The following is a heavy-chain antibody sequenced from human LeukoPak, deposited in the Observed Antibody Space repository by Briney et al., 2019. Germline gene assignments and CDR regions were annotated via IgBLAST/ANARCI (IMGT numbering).Heavy chain of an antibody. CDR3: ARDFGGAVAGPRFDC. CDR1: GFTFNSYW. CDR2: INQDGSQK. Sequence: PGGSLRLSCAASGFTFNSYWMSWVRQAPGKGLEWVANINQDGSQKYYVDSVKGQFTISRDNAKNSLYLQMNSLRAEDTAVYYCARDFGGAVAGPRFDCWGQGTLVTVPS. V-gene: IGHV3-7*03. D-gene: IGHD6-19*01. J-gene: IGHJ4*02.